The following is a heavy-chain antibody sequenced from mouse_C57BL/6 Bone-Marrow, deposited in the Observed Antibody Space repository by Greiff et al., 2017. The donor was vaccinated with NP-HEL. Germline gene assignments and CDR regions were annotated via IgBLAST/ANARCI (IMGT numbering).Heavy chain of an antibody. CDR3: ARHKGGSNGFAY. D-gene: IGHD1-1*01. Sequence: EVKLMESGGDLVKPGGSLKLSCAASGFTFSSYGMSWVRQTPDKRLEWVATISSGGSYTYYPDSVKGRFTISRDNAKNTLYLQMSSLKSEDTAMYYCARHKGGSNGFAYWGQGTLVTVSA. CDR2: ISSGGSYT. J-gene: IGHJ3*01. V-gene: IGHV5-6*01. CDR1: GFTFSSYG.